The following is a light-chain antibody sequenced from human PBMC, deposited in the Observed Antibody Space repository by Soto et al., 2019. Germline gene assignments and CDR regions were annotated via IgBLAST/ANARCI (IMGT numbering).Light chain of an antibody. Sequence: QSVMTQPPSVSAAPGQKVTISCSRSSCNIGGNSVSWYQQLPGTAPKLLIYDDNKRPSGIPDRFSGSKSGTSATLGITGFQTGDEADYYCGSWDSSLSAYVFGTGTKVTVL. CDR3: GSWDSSLSAYV. J-gene: IGLJ1*01. CDR1: SCNIGGNS. CDR2: DDN. V-gene: IGLV1-51*01.